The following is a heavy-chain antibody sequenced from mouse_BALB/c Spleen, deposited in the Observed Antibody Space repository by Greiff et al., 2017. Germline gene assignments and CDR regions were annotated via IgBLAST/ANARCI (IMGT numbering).Heavy chain of an antibody. CDR2: ISDGGSYT. CDR3: AREYRYDGDAMDY. V-gene: IGHV5-4*02. J-gene: IGHJ4*01. Sequence: DVKLVESGGGLVKPGGSLKLSCAASGFTFSDYYMYWVRQTPEKRLEWVATISDGGSYTYYPDSVKGRFTISRDNAKNNLYLQMSSLKSEDTAMYYCAREYRYDGDAMDYWGQGTSVTVSS. D-gene: IGHD2-14*01. CDR1: GFTFSDYY.